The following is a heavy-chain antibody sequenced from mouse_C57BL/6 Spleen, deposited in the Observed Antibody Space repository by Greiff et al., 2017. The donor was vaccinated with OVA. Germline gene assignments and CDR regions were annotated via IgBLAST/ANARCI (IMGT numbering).Heavy chain of an antibody. J-gene: IGHJ1*03. CDR1: GYSFTGYF. D-gene: IGHD1-1*01. V-gene: IGHV1-20*01. CDR2: INPYNGDT. Sequence: EVQLQQSGPELVKPGDSVKISCKASGYSFTGYFMNWVMQSHGKSLEWIGRINPYNGDTFYNQKFKGKATLTVDKSSSTAHMELRSLTSEDSAVYYCARGDYYYGSSYGYFDVWGTGTTVTVSS. CDR3: ARGDYYYGSSYGYFDV.